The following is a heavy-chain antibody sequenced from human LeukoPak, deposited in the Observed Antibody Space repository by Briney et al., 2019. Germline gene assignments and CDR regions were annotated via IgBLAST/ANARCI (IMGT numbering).Heavy chain of an antibody. CDR3: ARTYYDFWSGSRYWYFEL. CDR1: SGSISSYY. Sequence: SETLSLTCTVSSGSISSYYRSWVRQPPGKGLEWIGYIYYSGSTNYNPSLKSRVTISVDTSKNQFSLKLNSVTAADTAVYYCARTYYDFWSGSRYWYFELWGRGTLVTVSS. CDR2: IYYSGST. J-gene: IGHJ2*01. V-gene: IGHV4-59*08. D-gene: IGHD3-3*01.